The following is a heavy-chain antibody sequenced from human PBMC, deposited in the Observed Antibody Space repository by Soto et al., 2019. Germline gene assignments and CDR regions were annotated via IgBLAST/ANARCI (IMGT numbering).Heavy chain of an antibody. CDR1: GFTFSSYS. Sequence: GGSLRLSCAASGFTFSSYSMNWVRQAPGKGLEWVSYISSSSSTIYYADSVKGRFTISRDNAKNSLYLQMNSLRDEDTAVYYRASLHSSGWYRVEFYYYGMDVWGQGTTVTVSS. J-gene: IGHJ6*02. V-gene: IGHV3-48*02. CDR2: ISSSSSTI. CDR3: ASLHSSGWYRVEFYYYGMDV. D-gene: IGHD6-19*01.